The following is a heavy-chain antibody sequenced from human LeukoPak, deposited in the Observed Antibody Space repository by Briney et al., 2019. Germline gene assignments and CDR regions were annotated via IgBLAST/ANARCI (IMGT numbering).Heavy chain of an antibody. Sequence: ASVKVSCKVSGYTFTDYYMHWVPHAPGKGLEWMGLVDPEDGETIYAEKFQGRVTITADTSTDTAYMELSSLRSEDTAVYYCATAAIDYWGQGTLVTVSS. CDR3: ATAAIDY. J-gene: IGHJ4*02. CDR2: VDPEDGET. V-gene: IGHV1-69-2*01. CDR1: GYTFTDYY.